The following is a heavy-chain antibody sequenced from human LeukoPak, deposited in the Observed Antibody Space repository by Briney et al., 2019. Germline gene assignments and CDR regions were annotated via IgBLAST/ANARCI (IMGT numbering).Heavy chain of an antibody. CDR1: GGSLTGYY. J-gene: IGHJ4*02. Sequence: SETLSPTCAVYGGSLTGYYWSWVRQPPGTGLGWFGYIYNSVTTNYNPSLKSRVTISVDTSKNQFSLKLSSVTAADTAVYYCARLAYYYDSSGPLDYWGQGTLVTVSS. V-gene: IGHV4-59*08. CDR3: ARLAYYYDSSGPLDY. CDR2: IYNSVTT. D-gene: IGHD3-22*01.